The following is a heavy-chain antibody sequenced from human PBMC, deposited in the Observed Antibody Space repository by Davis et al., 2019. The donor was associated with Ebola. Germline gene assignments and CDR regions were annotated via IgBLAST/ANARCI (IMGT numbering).Heavy chain of an antibody. D-gene: IGHD1-26*01. Sequence: GGSLRLSCAASGFTFGDYTMHWVRQAPGKGLEWVSLITWDGGTTFYGDSVKGRFTISRDNRKNSLYLQMSSLRAEDRALYYCAKEMGGGGSDHYYGVDVWGQGTTVTVSS. CDR1: GFTFGDYT. CDR3: AKEMGGGGSDHYYGVDV. V-gene: IGHV3-43*01. J-gene: IGHJ6*02. CDR2: ITWDGGTT.